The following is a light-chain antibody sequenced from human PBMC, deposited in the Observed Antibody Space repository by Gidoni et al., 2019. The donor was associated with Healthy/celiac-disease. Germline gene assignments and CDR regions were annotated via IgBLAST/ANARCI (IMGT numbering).Light chain of an antibody. CDR3: CSYAGSSTSWV. V-gene: IGLV2-23*01. CDR2: EGS. Sequence: QSALTQPASVSGSPGQSITSSCTGTSSDVGSYNLVSWYQQPPGKAPKLMIYEGSKRPSGVSNRFSGSKSGNTASLTISGLQAEDEADYYCCSYAGSSTSWVFGGGTKLTVL. J-gene: IGLJ3*02. CDR1: SSDVGSYNL.